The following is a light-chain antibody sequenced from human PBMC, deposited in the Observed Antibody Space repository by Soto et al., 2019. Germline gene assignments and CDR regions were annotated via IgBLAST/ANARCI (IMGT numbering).Light chain of an antibody. Sequence: EIVRTQSPATLSVSPGERATLSCRASQSVSSDLAWYHQKPGQAPRLLIYGASTRATGIPARFSGSGSGTEFTLTINSLKSEEFAVYYCQQYGSPGTFGPGNKGDI. J-gene: IGKJ1*01. V-gene: IGKV3-15*01. CDR3: QQYGSPGT. CDR1: QSVSSD. CDR2: GAS.